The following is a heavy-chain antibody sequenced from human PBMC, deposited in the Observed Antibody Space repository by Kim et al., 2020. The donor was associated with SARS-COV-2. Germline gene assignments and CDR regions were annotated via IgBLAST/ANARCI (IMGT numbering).Heavy chain of an antibody. Sequence: YIHPSLRSEVTISVGTSKNQSSLKLSSVTAADTAVYYCARGQMADFDYWGQGTLVTVSS. CDR3: ARGQMADFDY. V-gene: IGHV4-31*01. D-gene: IGHD6-19*01. J-gene: IGHJ4*02.